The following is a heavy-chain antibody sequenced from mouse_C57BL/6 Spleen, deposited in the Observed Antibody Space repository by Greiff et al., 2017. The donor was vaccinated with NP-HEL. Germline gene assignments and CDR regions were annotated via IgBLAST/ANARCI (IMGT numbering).Heavy chain of an antibody. J-gene: IGHJ1*03. V-gene: IGHV1-61*01. D-gene: IGHD1-1*01. CDR2: IYPSDSET. CDR3: AREVVANFDV. Sequence: QVQLQQPGAELVRPGSSVKLSCKASGYTFTSYWMDWVKQRPGQGLEWIGNIYPSDSETHYNQKFKDKATLTVDKSSSTAYMQLSSLTSEDSAVYYCAREVVANFDVWGTGTTVTVSS. CDR1: GYTFTSYW.